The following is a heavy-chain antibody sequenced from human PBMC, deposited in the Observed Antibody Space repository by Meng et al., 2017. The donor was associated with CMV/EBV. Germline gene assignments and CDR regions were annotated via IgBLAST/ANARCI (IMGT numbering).Heavy chain of an antibody. CDR1: GYTFTSYG. D-gene: IGHD3-22*01. CDR2: ISAYNGNT. CDR3: ARPDSSGYYDAFDI. J-gene: IGHJ3*02. Sequence: ASVKVSCKASGYTFTSYGISWVRQAPGQGLEWMGWISAYNGNTNYAQKLQGRVTMTADTSTSTAYMELRSLRSDDTAVYYCARPDSSGYYDAFDIWGQGTMVTVSS. V-gene: IGHV1-18*01.